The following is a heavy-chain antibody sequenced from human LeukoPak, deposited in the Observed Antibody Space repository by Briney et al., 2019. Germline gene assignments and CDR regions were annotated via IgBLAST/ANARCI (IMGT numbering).Heavy chain of an antibody. CDR3: ARSYVDMVATILGF. CDR2: INPNSGDT. V-gene: IGHV1-2*02. J-gene: IGHJ4*02. CDR1: GYIFTGYY. Sequence: GASVKVSCKASGYIFTGYYMHWVRQAPGQGLEWMGWINPNSGDTKYAQKFQGRVTMTRDTSISTTYMELSRLRSDDTAVYYCARSYVDMVATILGFWGQGTLVTVSS. D-gene: IGHD5-12*01.